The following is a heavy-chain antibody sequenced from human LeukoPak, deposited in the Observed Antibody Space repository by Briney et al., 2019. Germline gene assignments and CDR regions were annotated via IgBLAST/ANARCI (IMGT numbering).Heavy chain of an antibody. CDR3: AKDIGSGSLSSSWLDY. V-gene: IGHV3-9*01. CDR1: GFTFDDYA. J-gene: IGHJ4*02. D-gene: IGHD6-13*01. Sequence: GGSLRLSCAASGFTFDDYAMHWVRQAPGKGLEWVSGITWNSGNIDYADSVKGRFTISRDNAENSLYLQVNSLRAEDTALYYCAKDIGSGSLSSSWLDYWGQGTLVTVSS. CDR2: ITWNSGNI.